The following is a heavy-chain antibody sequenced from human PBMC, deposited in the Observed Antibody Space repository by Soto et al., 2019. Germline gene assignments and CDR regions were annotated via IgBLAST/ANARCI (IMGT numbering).Heavy chain of an antibody. J-gene: IGHJ4*02. CDR2: IYYSGST. Sequence: SETLSLTCTVSGGPVSGGGYYWSWIRQHPGEGLEWIGYIYYSGSTYYNPSLKSRVTISVDTSKNQFSLKLSSVTAADTAVYYCARYSSSVYYFDYWGQGTLVTVSS. CDR1: GGPVSGGGYY. CDR3: ARYSSSVYYFDY. V-gene: IGHV4-31*03. D-gene: IGHD6-6*01.